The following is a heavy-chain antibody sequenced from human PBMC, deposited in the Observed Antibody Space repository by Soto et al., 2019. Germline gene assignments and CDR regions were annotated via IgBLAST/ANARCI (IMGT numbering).Heavy chain of an antibody. D-gene: IGHD3-3*01. CDR1: GFTFRSNW. J-gene: IGHJ4*02. V-gene: IGHV3-7*01. CDR3: ATEVWVYYDFWSGYSDY. CDR2: IKEDGSDM. Sequence: EVQLVESGGGLVQPGGPRRLSVEASGFTFRSNWMSWFRQAPGKGLEWGANIKEDGSDMYYVDSVKGRFTISRDNAKNSLYLQMNSLRAEDTAVYYCATEVWVYYDFWSGYSDYWGQGTLVTVSS.